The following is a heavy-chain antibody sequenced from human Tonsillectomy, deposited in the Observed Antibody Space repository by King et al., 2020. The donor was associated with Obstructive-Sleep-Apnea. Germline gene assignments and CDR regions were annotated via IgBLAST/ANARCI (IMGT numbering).Heavy chain of an antibody. J-gene: IGHJ4*02. D-gene: IGHD3-22*01. CDR3: ARDQGSSGPVGYFDY. CDR1: GFTFSSYW. V-gene: IGHV3-74*01. Sequence: VQLVESGGGLVQPGGSLRLSCAASGFTFSSYWMHWVRQAPGKGLVWVSRIKSDGSSTSYADSVKGRFTISRDNAKNPLYLQMNSLRAGDTAVYYCARDQGSSGPVGYFDYWGQGTLVTVSS. CDR2: IKSDGSST.